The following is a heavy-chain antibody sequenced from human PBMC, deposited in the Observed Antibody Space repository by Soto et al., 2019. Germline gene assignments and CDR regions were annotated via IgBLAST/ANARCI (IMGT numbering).Heavy chain of an antibody. CDR2: ISSSGNT. V-gene: IGHV4-59*01. CDR3: ARAPMVLTRSYFDS. D-gene: IGHD2-8*01. CDR1: DGSISNFY. Sequence: WETLSLTCTVSDGSISNFYWSWIRQPPGKGLEWIGYISSSGNTNYNSSLKSRVSISVDTSKTQFSLNLTSVTAADTAVYYCARAPMVLTRSYFDSWGQGTPVTVSS. J-gene: IGHJ4*02.